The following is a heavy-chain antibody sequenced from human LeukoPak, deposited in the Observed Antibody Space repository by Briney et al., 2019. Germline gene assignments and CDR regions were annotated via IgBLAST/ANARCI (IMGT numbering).Heavy chain of an antibody. V-gene: IGHV4-59*01. J-gene: IGHJ4*02. CDR3: ARGDDYKSTLFDY. CDR1: GGSISSYY. D-gene: IGHD5-12*01. CDR2: IYYRGST. Sequence: SETLSLTCTVPGGSISSYYWNWIRQPPGKGLEWIGYIYYRGSTNYNPSLKSRVTISVDTSKNQFSLKLSSATATDTAMYYCARGDDYKSTLFDYWGQGTLVTVSS.